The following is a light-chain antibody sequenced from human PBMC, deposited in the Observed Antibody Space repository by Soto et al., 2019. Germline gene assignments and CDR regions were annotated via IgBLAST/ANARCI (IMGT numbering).Light chain of an antibody. Sequence: DIQMTQSPSTLSASVGDRVTITCRASQSISSWLAWYQQKPGKAPKLLIYDASSLESGVPSRFSGSGSGTEFTLTISNLQPDDFATYYCQQYNSYSGWTFGQGTKVEIK. V-gene: IGKV1-5*01. CDR3: QQYNSYSGWT. CDR2: DAS. CDR1: QSISSW. J-gene: IGKJ1*01.